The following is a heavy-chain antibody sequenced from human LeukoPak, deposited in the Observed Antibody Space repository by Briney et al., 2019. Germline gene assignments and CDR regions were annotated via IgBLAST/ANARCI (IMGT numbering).Heavy chain of an antibody. Sequence: GGSLRLSCAATGLTFSNFPMHWVRQAPGKGLEWVAVISYDGNTKYYADSVKGRFAITRDNSKNTLFPQMNSLRAEDTAVYYCAREAIGTTKADDAFDIWGQGTMVTVSS. D-gene: IGHD1-1*01. J-gene: IGHJ3*02. CDR3: AREAIGTTKADDAFDI. V-gene: IGHV3-30*09. CDR2: ISYDGNTK. CDR1: GLTFSNFP.